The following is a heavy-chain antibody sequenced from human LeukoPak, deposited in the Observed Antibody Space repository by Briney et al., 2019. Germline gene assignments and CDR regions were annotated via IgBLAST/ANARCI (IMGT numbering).Heavy chain of an antibody. CDR3: AKDAQFRYCSGGSCYSALDY. V-gene: IGHV3-23*01. Sequence: GGSLRLSCAASGFTFSSYAMSWVRQAPGKGLEWVSAISGSGGSTYYADSVKGRFTISRDNSKNTLYLQMNSLRAEDTAVYYCAKDAQFRYCSGGSCYSALDYWGQGTLVTVS. D-gene: IGHD2-15*01. CDR2: ISGSGGST. J-gene: IGHJ4*02. CDR1: GFTFSSYA.